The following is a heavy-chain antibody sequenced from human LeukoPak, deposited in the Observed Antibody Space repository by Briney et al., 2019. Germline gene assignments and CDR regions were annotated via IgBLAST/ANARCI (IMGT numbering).Heavy chain of an antibody. J-gene: IGHJ4*02. D-gene: IGHD1-26*01. V-gene: IGHV4-39*01. CDR3: ASLVGANDY. CDR2: IYYSGST. CDR1: GGSISSSSYY. Sequence: SETLSLTCTVSGGSISSSSYYWGWIRQPPGEGLEWIGSIYYSGSTYYNPSLKSRVTISVDTSKNQFSLKLSSVTAADTAVYYCASLVGANDYWGQGTLVTVSS.